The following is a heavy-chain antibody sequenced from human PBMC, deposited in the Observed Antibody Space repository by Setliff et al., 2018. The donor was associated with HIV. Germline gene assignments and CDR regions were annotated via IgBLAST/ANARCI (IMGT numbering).Heavy chain of an antibody. CDR1: GDTFTTYD. V-gene: IGHV1-8*02. Sequence: ASVKVSCKASGDTFTTYDINWVRQATGQGPEWIGWMNTNSGNTGYAQKFQVRVTMTRNTSISTAYMELSSLRSEDTAVYYCAAGPAELGPPLYYYMDVWGKGTTVTVSS. D-gene: IGHD7-27*01. CDR3: AAGPAELGPPLYYYMDV. J-gene: IGHJ6*03. CDR2: MNTNSGNT.